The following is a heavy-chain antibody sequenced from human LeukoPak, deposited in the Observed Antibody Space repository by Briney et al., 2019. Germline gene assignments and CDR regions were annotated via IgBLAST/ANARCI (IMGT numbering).Heavy chain of an antibody. CDR1: GFTFSSYS. J-gene: IGHJ5*02. Sequence: GGSLRLSCAASGFTFSSYSMNCVREAPGKGLEWVSYISSSRSTIYYADSVKGRFTISRDNAKNSLYLQINSLRAEDTAVYYCARDPLRGYCSSTSCYTGWFDPWGQGTLVTVSS. V-gene: IGHV3-48*04. CDR3: ARDPLRGYCSSTSCYTGWFDP. D-gene: IGHD2-2*02. CDR2: ISSSRSTI.